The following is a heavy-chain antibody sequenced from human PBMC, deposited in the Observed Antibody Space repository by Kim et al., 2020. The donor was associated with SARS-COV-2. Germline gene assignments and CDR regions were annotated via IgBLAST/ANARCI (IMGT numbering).Heavy chain of an antibody. J-gene: IGHJ4*02. V-gene: IGHV3-23*01. Sequence: ADDAKGRLSISRDNDKNTLKRKMNSLRAEETAVYYCAKDGGSGWYRRFDYWGQGTLVTVSS. CDR3: AKDGGSGWYRRFDY. D-gene: IGHD6-19*01.